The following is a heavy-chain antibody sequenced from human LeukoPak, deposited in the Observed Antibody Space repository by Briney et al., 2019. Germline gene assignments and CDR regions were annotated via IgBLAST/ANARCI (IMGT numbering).Heavy chain of an antibody. CDR3: ARGPRYSSGWYDSDYYYYYMGV. D-gene: IGHD6-19*01. CDR2: MNPNSGNT. Sequence: ASVKVSCKASGYTFTSYDINWVRQATGQGLEWMGWMNPNSGNTGYAQKFRGRVTMTRNTSISTAYMELSSLRSEDTAVYYCARGPRYSSGWYDSDYYYYYMGVWGKGTTVTVSS. CDR1: GYTFTSYD. J-gene: IGHJ6*03. V-gene: IGHV1-8*01.